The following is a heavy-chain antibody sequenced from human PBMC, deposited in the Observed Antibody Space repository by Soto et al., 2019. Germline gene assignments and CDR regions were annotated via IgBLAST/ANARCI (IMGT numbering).Heavy chain of an antibody. Sequence: SETLSLTWAVFGGSISSGGYYWSWIRQAPGKGLEWIGYIYHSGSTYYNPSLKSRVTISVDTSNNQFSLKLSSVTAADTAVYYCARAIAVADGRDGAFDIWGQGTMVTVSS. CDR2: IYHSGST. V-gene: IGHV4-61*08. CDR3: ARAIAVADGRDGAFDI. D-gene: IGHD6-19*01. J-gene: IGHJ3*02. CDR1: GGSISSGGYY.